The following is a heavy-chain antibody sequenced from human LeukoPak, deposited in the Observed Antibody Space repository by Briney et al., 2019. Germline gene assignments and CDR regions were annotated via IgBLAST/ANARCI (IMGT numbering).Heavy chain of an antibody. J-gene: IGHJ4*02. V-gene: IGHV3-48*03. Sequence: PGGSLRLSFAASGCTFSRYERNWVRQAPGKGLKWVSYISRKGRTIYYADYVNGRFTISRENAKNTLYLQMNSLRAEDTALYYSARGGSLFDYWGQGTLVTVSS. CDR2: ISRKGRTI. CDR3: ARGGSLFDY. CDR1: GCTFSRYE.